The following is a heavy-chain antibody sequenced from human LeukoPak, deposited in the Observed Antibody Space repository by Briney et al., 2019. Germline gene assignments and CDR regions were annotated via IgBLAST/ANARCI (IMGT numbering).Heavy chain of an antibody. Sequence: GGSLRLSCTASGFTFSSYGMHWVRHAPGKGLEWVSVISYDGSNKYYADSVKGRFTISRDNSKNTLYLQMNSLRAEDTAVYYCAKEGGSGSYYYYGMDVWGQGTTVTVSS. V-gene: IGHV3-30*18. CDR2: ISYDGSNK. CDR1: GFTFSSYG. D-gene: IGHD3-10*01. J-gene: IGHJ6*02. CDR3: AKEGGSGSYYYYGMDV.